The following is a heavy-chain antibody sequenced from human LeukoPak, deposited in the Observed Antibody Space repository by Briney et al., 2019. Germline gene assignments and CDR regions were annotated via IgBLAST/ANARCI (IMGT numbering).Heavy chain of an antibody. D-gene: IGHD2-2*01. Sequence: SETPSLTCAVYGGSFSGYYWSWIRQPPGKGLEWIGEINHSGSTNYNPSLKSRVTISVDTSKNQFSLKLSSVTAADTAVYYCARWGVYCSSTSCYGIWFDPWGQGTLVTVSS. V-gene: IGHV4-34*01. J-gene: IGHJ5*02. CDR2: INHSGST. CDR1: GGSFSGYY. CDR3: ARWGVYCSSTSCYGIWFDP.